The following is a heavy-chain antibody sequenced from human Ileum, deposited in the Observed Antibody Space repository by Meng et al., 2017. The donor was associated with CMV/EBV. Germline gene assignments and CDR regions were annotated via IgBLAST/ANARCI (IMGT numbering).Heavy chain of an antibody. J-gene: IGHJ4*02. CDR2: IFHSGAT. V-gene: IGHV4-4*01. Sequence: TPSLTCFVSGDSRVGTNWWNWVRQPPGGGLEWIGEIFHSGATNYNPSLKSRVTISIDNSKNQFSLKLTSVTAADTAVYFCGDPPAGYWGQGVLVTVSS. CDR1: GDSRVGTNW. CDR3: GDPPAGY.